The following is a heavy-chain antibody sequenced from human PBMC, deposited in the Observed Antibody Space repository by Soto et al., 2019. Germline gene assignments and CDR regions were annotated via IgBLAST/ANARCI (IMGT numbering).Heavy chain of an antibody. Sequence: SETLSLTCTVSGDSISSYYWSWIRQPPGKGPEWIGYIYYSGNTNYNPSLKSRVTISVDTSKNQFSLKLSSVTAADTAVYYCARGSGAPYYFDYWGQGXLVTVYS. CDR3: ARGSGAPYYFDY. D-gene: IGHD3-10*01. V-gene: IGHV4-59*01. J-gene: IGHJ4*02. CDR2: IYYSGNT. CDR1: GDSISSYY.